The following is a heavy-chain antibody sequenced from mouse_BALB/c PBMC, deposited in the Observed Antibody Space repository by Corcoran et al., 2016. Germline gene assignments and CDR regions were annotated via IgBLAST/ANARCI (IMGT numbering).Heavy chain of an antibody. CDR2: IYPSDSYT. J-gene: IGHJ4*01. D-gene: IGHD1-1*01. CDR3: TRRGSYDGSSYAMDY. CDR1: GYTFTSYW. Sequence: QVQLQQPGAELVRPGASVKLSCKASGYTFTSYWINWVKQRPGQGLEWIGNIYPSDSYTNYNQKFKDKATLTVDKSSSTAYMQLSSPTSEDSAVYYCTRRGSYDGSSYAMDYWGQGTSVTVSS. V-gene: IGHV1-69*02.